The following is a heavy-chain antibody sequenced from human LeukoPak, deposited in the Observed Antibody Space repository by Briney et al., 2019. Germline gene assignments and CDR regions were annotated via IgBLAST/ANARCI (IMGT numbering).Heavy chain of an antibody. CDR3: ARGSGYDDAGSDWFDP. V-gene: IGHV3-30-3*01. J-gene: IGHJ5*02. CDR2: ISYDGSIK. CDR1: GFTFSSYA. Sequence: PGGSLRLSCAASGFTFSSYAMHWVRQAPGKGLEWVAVISYDGSIKYYADSVKGRFTISRDNSKNTLYLQMNSLRAEDTAVYYCARGSGYDDAGSDWFDPWGQGTLVTVSS. D-gene: IGHD3-9*01.